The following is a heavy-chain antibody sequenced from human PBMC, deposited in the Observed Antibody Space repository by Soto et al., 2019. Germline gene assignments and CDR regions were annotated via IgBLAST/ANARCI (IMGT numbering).Heavy chain of an antibody. CDR1: GFTFSSYS. Sequence: GGSLRLSCAASGFTFSSYSMNWVRQAPGKGLEWVSSISSSSSYIYYADSVKGRFTISRDNAKNSLYLQMNSLRAEDTAVYYCARDPLDFWSGYPDYWGQGTLVTVSS. D-gene: IGHD3-3*01. J-gene: IGHJ4*02. CDR3: ARDPLDFWSGYPDY. V-gene: IGHV3-21*01. CDR2: ISSSSSYI.